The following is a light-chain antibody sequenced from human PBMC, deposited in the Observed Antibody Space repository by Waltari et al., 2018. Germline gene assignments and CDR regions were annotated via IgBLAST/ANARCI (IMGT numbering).Light chain of an antibody. CDR1: QDIRRT. Sequence: EIVLTQSPGTLSLSPGERATFSCRASQDIRRTLAWYQQKPGQPPRLLIYGASNRATGIPDRFSGTGSETDFSLTISRLEPEDFAVYFCQHYLRLPVTYGQGTKVEIK. J-gene: IGKJ1*01. CDR3: QHYLRLPVT. CDR2: GAS. V-gene: IGKV3-20*01.